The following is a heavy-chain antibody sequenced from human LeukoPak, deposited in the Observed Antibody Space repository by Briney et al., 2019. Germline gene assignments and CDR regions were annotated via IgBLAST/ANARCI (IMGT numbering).Heavy chain of an antibody. V-gene: IGHV3-21*04. J-gene: IGHJ4*02. Sequence: SGGSLRLSCAASGFTFSSYSMNWVRQAPGKGLEWVSSISSSSSYIYYADSVKGRFTISRDNAKNSLYLQMNSLRAEDTALYYCAKGPTSDYYDSEYYFDYWGQGTLVTVSS. CDR3: AKGPTSDYYDSEYYFDY. CDR2: ISSSSSYI. D-gene: IGHD3-22*01. CDR1: GFTFSSYS.